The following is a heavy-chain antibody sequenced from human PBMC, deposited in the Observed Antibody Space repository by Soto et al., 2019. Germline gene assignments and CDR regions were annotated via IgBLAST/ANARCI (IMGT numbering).Heavy chain of an antibody. V-gene: IGHV3-7*01. CDR2: IKQDGSEK. J-gene: IGHJ5*02. CDR3: ARDRPSSPSYGYSFDP. CDR1: GFTFSSYW. Sequence: GGSLRLSCAASGFTFSSYWMSWVRQAPGKGLEWVANIKQDGSEKYYVDSVKGRFTISRDNAKNSPYLQMNSLRAEDTAVYYCARDRPSSPSYGYSFDPWGQGTLVTVSS. D-gene: IGHD5-18*01.